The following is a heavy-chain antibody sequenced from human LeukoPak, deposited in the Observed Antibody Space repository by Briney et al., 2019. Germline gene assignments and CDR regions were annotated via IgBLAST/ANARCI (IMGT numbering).Heavy chain of an antibody. D-gene: IGHD3-3*01. V-gene: IGHV4-34*01. Sequence: SETLSLTCAVYGGSFSGYYWSWIRQPPGKGLEWIGEINHSGSTNYNPSLKSRVTISVDTSKNQSSLKLSSVTAADTAVYYCARGRYYDFWSGSNYGMDVWGQGTTVTVSS. CDR3: ARGRYYDFWSGSNYGMDV. CDR2: INHSGST. CDR1: GGSFSGYY. J-gene: IGHJ6*02.